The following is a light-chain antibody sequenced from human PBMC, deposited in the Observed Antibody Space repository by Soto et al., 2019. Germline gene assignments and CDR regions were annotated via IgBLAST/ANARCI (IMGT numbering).Light chain of an antibody. Sequence: QSALTQPPSASGSPGQSVTISCSGTSSDVGGYNYVSWYQQHPGKAPKLIIYEVNKRPSGVPDRFSGSKSGNTASLTVSGPQAEDEAEYDCSSFAGFNSSSVFGAGTKLTVL. CDR1: SSDVGGYNY. V-gene: IGLV2-8*01. CDR3: SSFAGFNSSSV. J-gene: IGLJ1*01. CDR2: EVN.